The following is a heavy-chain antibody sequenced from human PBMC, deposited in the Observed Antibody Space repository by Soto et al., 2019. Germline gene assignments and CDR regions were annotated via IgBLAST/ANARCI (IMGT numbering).Heavy chain of an antibody. J-gene: IGHJ5*02. CDR1: GGSISSSSYY. Sequence: KPSETLSLTCTVSGGSISSSSYYWGWIRQPPGKGLEWIGSIYYSGSTYYNPSLKSRVTISVDTSKNQFSLKLSSVTAADTAVYYCASLTLQVVGGTGTNWFDPWGQGTLVTVSS. CDR3: ASLTLQVVGGTGTNWFDP. V-gene: IGHV4-39*01. CDR2: IYYSGST. D-gene: IGHD1-26*01.